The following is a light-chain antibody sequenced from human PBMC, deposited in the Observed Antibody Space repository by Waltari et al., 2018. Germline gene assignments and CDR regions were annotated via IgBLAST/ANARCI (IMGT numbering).Light chain of an antibody. CDR1: HDISSY. Sequence: DIQMTQSPSSVSASVGDRVTTSCRARHDISSYLAWYQQKPGKAPKLLIYAASSLLSGVPSRFSGSGSGTDFTLTISSLQADDSATYYCQQGKTFPLTFGGGTKVEI. V-gene: IGKV1-12*01. CDR2: AAS. J-gene: IGKJ4*01. CDR3: QQGKTFPLT.